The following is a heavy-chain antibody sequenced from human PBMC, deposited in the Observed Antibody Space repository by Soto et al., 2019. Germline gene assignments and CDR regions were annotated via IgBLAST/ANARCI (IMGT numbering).Heavy chain of an antibody. Sequence: SETLSLTCTVSGGSISSYYWSWIRQPPGKGLEWIGSIYYSGSTYYNPSLKSRVTISVDTSKNQFSLKLSSVTAADTAVYYCARPRAQYYYEGSTDYGMEVWRRWRTVTVS. CDR3: ARPRAQYYYEGSTDYGMEV. CDR1: GGSISSYY. CDR2: IYYSGST. J-gene: IGHJ6*02. D-gene: IGHD3-22*01. V-gene: IGHV4-59*05.